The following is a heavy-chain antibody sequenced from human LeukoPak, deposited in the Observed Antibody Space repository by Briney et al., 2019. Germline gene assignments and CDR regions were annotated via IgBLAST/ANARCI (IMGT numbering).Heavy chain of an antibody. CDR2: INPSGGST. CDR1: GYTFTNCY. CDR3: ARDRTGYYYDSSGYYFDAFDI. D-gene: IGHD3-22*01. J-gene: IGHJ3*02. V-gene: IGHV1-46*03. Sequence: ASVKVSCKASGYTFTNCYMHWVRQAPGQGLEWMGIINPSGGSTSYAQKFQGRVTMTRDTSTTTVYMELSSLRSEDTAVYSCARDRTGYYYDSSGYYFDAFDIWGQGTMVTVSS.